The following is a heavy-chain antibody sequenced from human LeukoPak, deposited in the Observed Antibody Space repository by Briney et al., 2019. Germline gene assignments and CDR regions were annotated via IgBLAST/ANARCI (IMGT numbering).Heavy chain of an antibody. J-gene: IGHJ4*02. Sequence: ASVKVSCKASGYTFTGYYMHWVRQAPGQGLAWMGWINPNSGGTNYAKKFQGRVTMTRDTSISTAYMELSRLRSDDTAVYYCARAIAAAGFEFDYWGQGTLVTVSS. D-gene: IGHD6-13*01. CDR1: GYTFTGYY. CDR2: INPNSGGT. CDR3: ARAIAAAGFEFDY. V-gene: IGHV1-2*02.